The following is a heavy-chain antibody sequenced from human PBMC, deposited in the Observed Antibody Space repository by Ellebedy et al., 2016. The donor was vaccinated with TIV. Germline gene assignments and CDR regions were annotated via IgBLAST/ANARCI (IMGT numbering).Heavy chain of an antibody. V-gene: IGHV5-51*01. CDR3: ARRYGSIVDF. CDR1: GYDFSAYW. D-gene: IGHD2-15*01. CDR2: ISPGDSDT. J-gene: IGHJ4*02. Sequence: GESLKISCEVSGYDFSAYWIAWVRQMPGRGLEWMALISPGDSDTNYSPSFRGLFTISADKSTNTAYLQWSSLKASDSGVYFCARRYGSIVDFWGQGTKVTVAS.